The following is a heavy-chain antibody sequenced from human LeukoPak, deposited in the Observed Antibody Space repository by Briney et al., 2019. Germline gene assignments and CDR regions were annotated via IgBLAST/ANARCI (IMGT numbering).Heavy chain of an antibody. Sequence: GRSLRLSCAASGFTFSSYGMHWVRQAPGKGLEWVAVIWCDGSNKYYADSVKGRFSISRDNSKNTLYLQMDILRAEDTAVYYCARGRMGATTCIDYWGQGTLVTVSS. CDR2: IWCDGSNK. CDR1: GFTFSSYG. D-gene: IGHD1-26*01. V-gene: IGHV3-33*01. J-gene: IGHJ4*02. CDR3: ARGRMGATTCIDY.